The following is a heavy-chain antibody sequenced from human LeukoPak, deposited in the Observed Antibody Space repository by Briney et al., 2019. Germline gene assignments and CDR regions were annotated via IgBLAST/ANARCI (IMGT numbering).Heavy chain of an antibody. CDR2: IYYSGST. CDR1: GYSISSGYY. V-gene: IGHV4-38-2*02. D-gene: IGHD6-13*01. J-gene: IGHJ4*02. CDR3: ARVARSSFS. Sequence: PSETLSLTCTVSGYSISSGYYWGWIRQPPGKGLEWIGSIYYSGSTYFNPSLESRVTMSVDTSKNQFSLKLSSVTAADTAVYYCARVARSSFSWGQGTLVTVSS.